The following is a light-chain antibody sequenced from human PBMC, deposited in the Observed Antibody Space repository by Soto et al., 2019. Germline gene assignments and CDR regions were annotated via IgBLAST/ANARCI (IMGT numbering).Light chain of an antibody. Sequence: QSVLTQPASVSGSPGQSITISCTGTSSDVGGYNYVSWYQQHPGKAPKLMIFEVSNRPSGVSNRFSGSKSGNTASLTISGLQAEDEADYYCSSYTSSSPRVFGTGNKVTVL. V-gene: IGLV2-14*01. J-gene: IGLJ1*01. CDR1: SSDVGGYNY. CDR2: EVS. CDR3: SSYTSSSPRV.